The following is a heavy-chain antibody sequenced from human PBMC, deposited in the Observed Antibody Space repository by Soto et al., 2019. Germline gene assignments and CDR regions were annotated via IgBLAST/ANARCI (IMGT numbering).Heavy chain of an antibody. CDR1: GFTFSSYA. Sequence: GGSLRLSCAASGFTFSSYAMSWVRQAPGKGLEWVSSISSSSSYIYYADSVKGRFTISRDNAKNSLYLQMNSLRAEDTAVYYCARDSTIFGVVNYYYYYGMDVWGQGTTVTVSS. CDR2: ISSSSSYI. CDR3: ARDSTIFGVVNYYYYYGMDV. J-gene: IGHJ6*02. D-gene: IGHD3-3*01. V-gene: IGHV3-21*01.